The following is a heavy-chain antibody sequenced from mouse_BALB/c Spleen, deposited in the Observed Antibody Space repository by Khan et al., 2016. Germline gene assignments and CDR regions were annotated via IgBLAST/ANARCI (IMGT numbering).Heavy chain of an antibody. CDR1: GFEFSRYW. J-gene: IGHJ3*01. CDR2: INPDSYTI. V-gene: IGHV4-1*02. CDR3: ARSGYYGYLAY. Sequence: EVQLQESGGGLVHPGGSLKLSCAASGFEFSRYWMSWVRQAPGKGLEWIGEINPDSYTINYTPSLKDKFIISRDNAKNTLYLQMSKVRSEDIALYYCARSGYYGYLAYWGQRTLFTVSA. D-gene: IGHD1-1*01.